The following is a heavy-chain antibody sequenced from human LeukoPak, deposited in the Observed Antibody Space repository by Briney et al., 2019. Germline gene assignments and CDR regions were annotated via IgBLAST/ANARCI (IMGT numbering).Heavy chain of an antibody. CDR1: GYSISSGYY. CDR2: IYHSGST. V-gene: IGHV4-38-2*02. J-gene: IGHJ5*02. D-gene: IGHD6-13*01. Sequence: SETLSLTCTVSGYSISSGYYWGSIRQPPGKGLEWIGSIYHSGSTYYNPSLKSRVTISVDTSKNQFSLKLSSVTAADTAVYYCARSRARIAAAGTSGFDPWGQGTLVTVSS. CDR3: ARSRARIAAAGTSGFDP.